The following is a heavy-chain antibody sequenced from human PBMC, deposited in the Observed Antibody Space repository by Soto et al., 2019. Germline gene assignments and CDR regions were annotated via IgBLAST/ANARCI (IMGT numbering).Heavy chain of an antibody. V-gene: IGHV1-69*01. J-gene: IGHJ2*01. CDR2: IIPIFGTA. CDR3: ARGSGIHVASYWYFDL. CDR1: GGTFSSYA. Sequence: QVQLVQSGAEVKKPGSSVKVSCKASGGTFSSYAISWVRQSPGQGLEWMGGIIPIFGTANYAQKFQGRVTITADESTSTADMALSSRRSEDTAVYYCARGSGIHVASYWYFDLWGRGTMVTVSS.